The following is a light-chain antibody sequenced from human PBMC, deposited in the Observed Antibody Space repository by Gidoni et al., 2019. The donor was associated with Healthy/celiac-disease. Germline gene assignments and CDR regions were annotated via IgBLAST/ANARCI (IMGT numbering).Light chain of an antibody. V-gene: IGLV1-51*01. CDR1: SSNLGTNY. CDR3: GTWDSSLSSVV. J-gene: IGLJ2*01. Sequence: QSVLTQPPSVSAAPGQKVTIPCSGSSSNLGTNYVSCYQQLPGTAPKLLIYYNNKRPSVIPDRFSGSKSGTSATLGITGLQTGDEADYYCGTWDSSLSSVVFGGGTKLTVL. CDR2: YNN.